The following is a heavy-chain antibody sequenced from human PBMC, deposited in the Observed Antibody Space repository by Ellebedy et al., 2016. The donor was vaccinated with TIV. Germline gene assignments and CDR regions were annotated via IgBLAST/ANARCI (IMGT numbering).Heavy chain of an antibody. CDR3: ASGNIYCSSTTCTIYYYYGMDV. D-gene: IGHD2-2*01. V-gene: IGHV1-18*01. CDR2: ISGQNGNT. CDR1: GYTFTSNG. Sequence: ASVKVSCXASGYTFTSNGIIWVRQAPGQGLEWMGWISGQNGNTKYAQNFQGRVTMTRDTSTRTVYMELSSLRSEDTAVYYCASGNIYCSSTTCTIYYYYGMDVWGQGTTVTVSS. J-gene: IGHJ6*02.